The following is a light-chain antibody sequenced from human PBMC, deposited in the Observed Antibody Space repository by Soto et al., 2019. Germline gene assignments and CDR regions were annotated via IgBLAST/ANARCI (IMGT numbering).Light chain of an antibody. V-gene: IGLV1-44*01. CDR1: TSNIGSNT. Sequence: QSALTQPPSASGTPGQRVIISCSGSTSNIGSNTVNWYQQLPGTAPKLLIYRDNQRPSGVPDRFSGSKSGTSASLAISGLQSEDEADYHCSTWDDSLKGDVVFGGGTKLTVL. CDR3: STWDDSLKGDVV. CDR2: RDN. J-gene: IGLJ2*01.